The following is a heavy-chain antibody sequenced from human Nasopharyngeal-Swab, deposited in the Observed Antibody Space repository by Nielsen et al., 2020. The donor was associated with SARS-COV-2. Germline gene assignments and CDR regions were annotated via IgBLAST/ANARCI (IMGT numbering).Heavy chain of an antibody. CDR1: GFTFDDYG. J-gene: IGHJ4*02. V-gene: IGHV3-20*01. Sequence: GESLKISCAASGFTFDDYGMSWVRQAPGKGLEWVSGINWNGGSTGYADSVKGRFTISRDNAKNSLYLQMNSLRAEDTALYHFARDINYYDSSGLDYWGQGTLVTVSS. CDR3: ARDINYYDSSGLDY. D-gene: IGHD3-22*01. CDR2: INWNGGST.